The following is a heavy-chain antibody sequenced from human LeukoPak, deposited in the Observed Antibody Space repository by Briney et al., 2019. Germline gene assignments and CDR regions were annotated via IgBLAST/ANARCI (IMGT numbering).Heavy chain of an antibody. J-gene: IGHJ4*02. V-gene: IGHV3-21*01. D-gene: IGHD2-15*01. CDR2: ISSSSSYI. CDR1: GFTFSSYS. CDR3: ARGYCSGGSCYSGFDY. Sequence: GGSLRLSCAASGFTFSSYSMNWVRQAPGKGLEWVSSISSSSSYIYYADSVKGRFTISRDNAKNSLYLQMNSLRAKDTAVYYCARGYCSGGSCYSGFDYWGQGTLVTVSS.